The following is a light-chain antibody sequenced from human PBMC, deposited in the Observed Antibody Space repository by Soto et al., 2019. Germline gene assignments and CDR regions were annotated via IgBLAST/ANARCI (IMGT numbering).Light chain of an antibody. J-gene: IGLJ2*01. Sequence: AQSVSESPGKTVIISCTRSSGSIASSYVQWFQQRPGSSPTTVIYENHQRPSGVSDRFSGSVDSSSNSASLTISGLKTEDAGDYYCQSYDGSTPVVFGGGTKLTVL. V-gene: IGLV6-57*01. CDR3: QSYDGSTPVV. CDR2: ENH. CDR1: SGSIASSY.